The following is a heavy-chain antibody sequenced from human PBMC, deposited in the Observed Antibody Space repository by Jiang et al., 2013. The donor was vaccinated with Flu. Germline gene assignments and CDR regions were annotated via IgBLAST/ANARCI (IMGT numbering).Heavy chain of an antibody. J-gene: IGHJ2*01. CDR3: ARHRIINLSGSYPGGYFDL. CDR1: GYSFTSYW. V-gene: IGHV5-51*01. Sequence: GAEVKKPGESLKISCKGSGYSFTSYWIGWVRQMPGKGLEWMGIIYPGDSDTRYSPSFQGQVTISADKSISTAYLQWSSLKASDTAMYYCARHRIINLSGSYPGGYFDLWGRGTLVTVSS. CDR2: IYPGDSDT. D-gene: IGHD1-26*01.